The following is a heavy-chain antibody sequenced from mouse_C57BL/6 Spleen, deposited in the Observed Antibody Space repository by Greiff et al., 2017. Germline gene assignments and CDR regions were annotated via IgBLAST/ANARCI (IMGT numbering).Heavy chain of an antibody. CDR3: ARDQDYGSSYSFAY. V-gene: IGHV5-4*03. CDR1: GFTFSSYA. CDR2: ISDGGSYT. J-gene: IGHJ3*01. Sequence: EVKLVESGGGLVKPGGSLKLSCAASGFTFSSYAMSWVRQTPEKRLEWVATISDGGSYTYYPDNVKGRFTISRDNAKNNLYLQMSHLESEDTAMYYCARDQDYGSSYSFAYWGQGTLVTVSA. D-gene: IGHD1-1*01.